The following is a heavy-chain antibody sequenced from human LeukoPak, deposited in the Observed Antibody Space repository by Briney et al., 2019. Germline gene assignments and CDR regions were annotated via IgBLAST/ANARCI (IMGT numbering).Heavy chain of an antibody. CDR2: INPNSGGT. J-gene: IGHJ4*02. D-gene: IGHD5-24*01. CDR3: ARLSRDGYNWVFDY. CDR1: GYTFTGYY. Sequence: ASVKVSCKASGYTFTGYYMHWVRQAPGQGLEWMRWINPNSGGTNYAQKFQGRVTMTRDTSISTAYMELSRLRSDDTAVYYCARLSRDGYNWVFDYWGQGTLVTVSS. V-gene: IGHV1-2*02.